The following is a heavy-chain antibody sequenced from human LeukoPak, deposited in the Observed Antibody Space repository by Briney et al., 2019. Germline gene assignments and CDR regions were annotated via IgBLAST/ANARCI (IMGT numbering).Heavy chain of an antibody. J-gene: IGHJ4*02. V-gene: IGHV4-61*02. CDR1: GGSISSGSYY. D-gene: IGHD1-26*01. CDR3: ARDISGSYRGYFDY. CDR2: IYTSGST. Sequence: PSETLSLTCTVSGGSISSGSYYWSWIRQPAGKGLEWIGRIYTSGSTNYNPSLKSRVTISVDTSKNQFSLKLSSVTAADTAVYYCARDISGSYRGYFDYWGQGTLVTVSS.